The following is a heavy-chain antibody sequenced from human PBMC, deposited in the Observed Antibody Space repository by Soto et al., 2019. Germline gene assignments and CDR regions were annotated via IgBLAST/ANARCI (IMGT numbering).Heavy chain of an antibody. CDR3: ARQPFDQNYHGSKYWYLDL. D-gene: IGHD3-10*01. CDR2: IKQDGSEK. CDR1: GFSFSSYW. J-gene: IGHJ2*01. Sequence: GGSLRLSCAASGFSFSSYWMTWVRQAPGKGLEWVANIKQDGSEKFYVDSVRGRFTISRDNAKNSLYLQMNSLRAEDTAVYYCARQPFDQNYHGSKYWYLDLWGRGTLVTVYS. V-gene: IGHV3-7*01.